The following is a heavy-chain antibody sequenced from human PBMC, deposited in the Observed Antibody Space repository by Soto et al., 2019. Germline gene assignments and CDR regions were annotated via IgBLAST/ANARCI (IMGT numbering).Heavy chain of an antibody. V-gene: IGHV3-74*03. CDR3: VRDRTGDYHFFDY. J-gene: IGHJ4*02. CDR1: GFTFSSDW. Sequence: EVQLVESGGGLAQPGGSLRLSCAASGFTFSSDWMHWVRQVPGKGLVWVSRIDTDGSGTTYADSVKGRFTISRDNAKNMMYLQMNNLRAEDTAVYYCVRDRTGDYHFFDYWGQGNMVTVSS. D-gene: IGHD3-16*01. CDR2: IDTDGSGT.